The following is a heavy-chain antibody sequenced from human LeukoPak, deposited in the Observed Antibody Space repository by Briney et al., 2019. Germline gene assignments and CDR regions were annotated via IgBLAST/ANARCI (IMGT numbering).Heavy chain of an antibody. V-gene: IGHV3-48*03. J-gene: IGHJ6*04. Sequence: GGSLRFSCAAAGFTFSSYEMNWVRQAPGKGLEWVSYISSSGSTIYYADSVKGRFTISRNNAKNSLYLQMNSLRAEDTAVYYCAELGITMIGGVWGKGTTVTISS. D-gene: IGHD3-10*02. CDR1: GFTFSSYE. CDR3: AELGITMIGGV. CDR2: ISSSGSTI.